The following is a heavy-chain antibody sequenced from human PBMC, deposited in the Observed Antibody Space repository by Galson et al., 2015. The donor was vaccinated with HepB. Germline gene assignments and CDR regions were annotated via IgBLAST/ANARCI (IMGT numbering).Heavy chain of an antibody. CDR2: ARNKAHNYMT. D-gene: IGHD3-10*01. CDR1: GFTFTDHY. CDR3: ARLSHYGSGTYQYFDF. Sequence: SLRLSCAASGFTFTDHYIDWVRQPPGQGLEWVGRARNKAHNYMTQYAASVRDRFSISRDDSKNLVYLQMNSLRTEDTAVYYCARLSHYGSGTYQYFDFWGQGTLVTVSS. V-gene: IGHV3-72*01. J-gene: IGHJ4*02.